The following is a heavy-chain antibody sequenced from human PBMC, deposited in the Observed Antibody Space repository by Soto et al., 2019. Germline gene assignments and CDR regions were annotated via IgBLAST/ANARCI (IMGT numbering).Heavy chain of an antibody. CDR1: GYTFTGYY. V-gene: IGHV1-2*04. D-gene: IGHD4-17*01. J-gene: IGHJ6*02. CDR2: INPNSGGT. Sequence: ASGKVSCKASGYTFTGYYMHWVRQAPGQGLEWMGWINPNSGGTNYAQKFQGWVTMTRDTSISTAYMELSRLRSDDTAVYYCARDIGDYPYYYYGMDVWGQGTTVTVSS. CDR3: ARDIGDYPYYYYGMDV.